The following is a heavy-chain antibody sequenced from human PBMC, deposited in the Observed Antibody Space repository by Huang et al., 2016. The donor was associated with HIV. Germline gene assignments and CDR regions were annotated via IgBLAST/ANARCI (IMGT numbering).Heavy chain of an antibody. CDR3: ARIRRALVGADRYDAFDI. D-gene: IGHD1-26*01. J-gene: IGHJ3*02. Sequence: MSWVRQAPGKGLECVADIKKDGSEVKYADSVKGRFTISRDHAQDSVYLQLNILRDEDTAVYYCARIRRALVGADRYDAFDIWGQGTVVIVSA. CDR2: IKKDGSEV. V-gene: IGHV3-7*01.